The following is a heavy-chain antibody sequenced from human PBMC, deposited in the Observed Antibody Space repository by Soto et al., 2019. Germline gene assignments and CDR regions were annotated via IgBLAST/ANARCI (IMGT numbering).Heavy chain of an antibody. CDR2: ISAYNGNT. Sequence: QVQLVQSGAEVKKPGASVKVSCKASGYTFTSYGISWVRQAPGQGLEWMGWISAYNGNTNYAQKLQGRITMTTDTPTRPAYMELGSLESDEPAVYYCARGAGADYDFWSGSTTVVQGEDWFDPWGQGTLVTVSS. CDR3: ARGAGADYDFWSGSTTVVQGEDWFDP. D-gene: IGHD3-3*01. CDR1: GYTFTSYG. V-gene: IGHV1-18*01. J-gene: IGHJ5*02.